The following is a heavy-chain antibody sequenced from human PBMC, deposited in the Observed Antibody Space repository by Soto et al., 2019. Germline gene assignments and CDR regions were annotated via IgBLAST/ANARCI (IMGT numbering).Heavy chain of an antibody. Sequence: PGGSLRLSCAASGFTFSSYAMHWVRQAPGKGLEWVAVISYDGSNKYYADSVKGRFTISRDNSKNTLYLQMNSLRAEDTAVYYCASAYCSSTSCPPVDYWGQGTLVTVSS. CDR2: ISYDGSNK. CDR1: GFTFSSYA. D-gene: IGHD2-2*01. J-gene: IGHJ4*02. V-gene: IGHV3-30-3*01. CDR3: ASAYCSSTSCPPVDY.